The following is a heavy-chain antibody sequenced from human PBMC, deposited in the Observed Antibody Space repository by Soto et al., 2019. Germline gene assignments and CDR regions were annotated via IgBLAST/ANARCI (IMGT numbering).Heavy chain of an antibody. Sequence: GGSLRLSCAASGFTFNYAWMKWVRQAPGKGLEWVGRIKSKTNGGTTDYAAPVIDRFTISRDDSKDMFYLQMDSLQIEDTAIYYCCPELRWEQPGDIWGQGTLDTVSS. V-gene: IGHV3-15*05. CDR1: GFTFNYAW. D-gene: IGHD1-26*01. CDR3: CPELRWEQPGDI. J-gene: IGHJ4*02. CDR2: IKSKTNGGTT.